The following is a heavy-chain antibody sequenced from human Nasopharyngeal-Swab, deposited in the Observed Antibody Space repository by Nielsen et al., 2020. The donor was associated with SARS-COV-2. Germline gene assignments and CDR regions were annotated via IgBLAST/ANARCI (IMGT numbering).Heavy chain of an antibody. V-gene: IGHV3-30-3*01. J-gene: IGHJ6*02. CDR3: QRVQTSHYYGLDV. D-gene: IGHD6-6*01. CDR1: GFTFSSYA. CDR2: ISYDGSNK. Sequence: GGSLRLSCAASGFTFSSYAMHWVRQAPGKGLEWVAVISYDGSNKYYADSVKGRFTISRDNSKNTLYLQMNSLRVEDTAVYYCQRVQTSHYYGLDVWGQGTTVTVSS.